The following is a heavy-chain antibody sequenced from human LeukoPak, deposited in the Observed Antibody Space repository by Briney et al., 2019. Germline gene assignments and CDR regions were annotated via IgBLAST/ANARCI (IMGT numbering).Heavy chain of an antibody. CDR1: GFTFTTYW. J-gene: IGHJ6*02. V-gene: IGHV3-7*03. Sequence: GGSLRLSCAASGFTFTTYWMTWVRQVPGRGPEWVANVNRDGSETYYLDSVKGRFTISKDNAKNSLYLQMNSLRAEDTALYHCARNNGMDVWGQGTTVIVSS. CDR2: VNRDGSET. CDR3: ARNNGMDV.